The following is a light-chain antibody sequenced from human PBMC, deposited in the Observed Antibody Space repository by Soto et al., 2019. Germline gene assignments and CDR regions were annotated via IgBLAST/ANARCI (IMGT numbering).Light chain of an antibody. CDR2: TAS. Sequence: AIQMTQSPSSLSASVGDRVTITCRASQGIRNDLGWYQQKPGKAPKLLIYTASSLQSGVPSRFSGSGSGTDFTLTISILQPEDFATYYCLQDYNYPRTFGQGTKVDIK. CDR3: LQDYNYPRT. J-gene: IGKJ1*01. CDR1: QGIRND. V-gene: IGKV1-6*01.